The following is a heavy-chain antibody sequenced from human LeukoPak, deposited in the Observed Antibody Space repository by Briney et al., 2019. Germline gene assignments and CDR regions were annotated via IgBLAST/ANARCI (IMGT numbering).Heavy chain of an antibody. Sequence: GGSLRLSCTASGFTFGDYAMSWVRQAPGKGLEWVSSISSSSSYIYYADSVKGRFTISRDNAKNSLYLQMNSLRAEDTAVYYCARDYELEGSGSYYPLFDPWGQGTLVTVSS. D-gene: IGHD3-10*01. CDR1: GFTFGDYA. V-gene: IGHV3-21*01. J-gene: IGHJ5*02. CDR3: ARDYELEGSGSYYPLFDP. CDR2: ISSSSSYI.